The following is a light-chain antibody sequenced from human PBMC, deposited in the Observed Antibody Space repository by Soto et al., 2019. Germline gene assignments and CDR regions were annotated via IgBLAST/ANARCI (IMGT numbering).Light chain of an antibody. CDR2: ETN. CDR1: SSDIGNNY. V-gene: IGLV1-51*02. Sequence: QSVLTQPLSVSTAPVQKVTISCTGSSSDIGNNYVSWYQHLPGTAPKLLIFETNRRPSGIPDRFSGSKSGTSATLGITGLQTGDEADYYCGTWDSSLSADVFGTGTKVTVL. CDR3: GTWDSSLSADV. J-gene: IGLJ1*01.